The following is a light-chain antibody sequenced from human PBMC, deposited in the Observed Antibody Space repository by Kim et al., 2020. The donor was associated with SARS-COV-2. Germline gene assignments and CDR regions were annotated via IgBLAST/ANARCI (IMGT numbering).Light chain of an antibody. V-gene: IGLV3-21*04. Sequence: APGMTARITCGGNNIGSKRVICYQPKPDQAPGLVIYYDSDRPSGIPGRFSGSGSGNTATLTISRVEAGDEADYCCQVWDSSSGHRVFGGGTQLSVL. CDR2: YDS. CDR1: NIGSKR. J-gene: IGLJ3*02. CDR3: QVWDSSSGHRV.